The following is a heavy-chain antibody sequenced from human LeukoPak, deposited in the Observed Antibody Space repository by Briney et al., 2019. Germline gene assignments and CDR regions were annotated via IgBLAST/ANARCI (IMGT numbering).Heavy chain of an antibody. CDR1: GFSFSSYE. Sequence: HPGGSLRLSCAASGFSFSSYEMNWVRQAPGKGLERVSYTNSRGNTIYYADSVKGRFTISRDNAKNSLYLQMNSLRAEDTAVYFCARATGYDATFDYWGQGTLVTVSS. D-gene: IGHD6-13*01. CDR2: TNSRGNTI. CDR3: ARATGYDATFDY. J-gene: IGHJ4*02. V-gene: IGHV3-48*03.